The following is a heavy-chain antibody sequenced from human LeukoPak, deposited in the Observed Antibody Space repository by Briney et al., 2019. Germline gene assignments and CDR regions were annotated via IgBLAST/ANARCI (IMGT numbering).Heavy chain of an antibody. CDR2: ISHRGTS. Sequence: SETLSLTCDVNDESFSTYYWSWIRQSPGKGLEWIAEISHRGTSTYNPSLQSRVTVSVDASKNHFSLRVKSVIAADTAIYYCARKRRRGYYLNSAFDMWGQGTMVSVSS. J-gene: IGHJ3*02. CDR3: ARKRRRGYYLNSAFDM. CDR1: DESFSTYY. D-gene: IGHD3-3*01. V-gene: IGHV4-34*01.